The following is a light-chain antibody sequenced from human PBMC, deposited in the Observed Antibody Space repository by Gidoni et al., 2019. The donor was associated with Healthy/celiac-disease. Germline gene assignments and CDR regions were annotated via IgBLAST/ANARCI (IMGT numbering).Light chain of an antibody. Sequence: IQFTHSPSSLSASVGDRFTITCRASQGISSALAWYQQKPGKAPKLLIYDASSLESGVPSRFRGSGSGTDFTLTIRSLQPEDLATYYCQQFNRYHKMYRFGQGTKLEIK. CDR3: QQFNRYHKMYR. CDR2: DAS. J-gene: IGKJ2*03. V-gene: IGKV1-13*02. CDR1: QGISSA.